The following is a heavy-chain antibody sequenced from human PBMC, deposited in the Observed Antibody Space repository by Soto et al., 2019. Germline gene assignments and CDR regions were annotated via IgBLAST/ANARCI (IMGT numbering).Heavy chain of an antibody. CDR2: IYPGDSDT. Sequence: PGESLKISCKGSGYSFTSYWIGWVRQMPGKGLEWMGIIYPGDSDTRYSPSFQGQVTISADKSISTAYLQWSSLKASDTAMYYCARRGHIAVAGTGSPRVNWFDPWGHGTGVTVSA. D-gene: IGHD6-19*01. J-gene: IGHJ5*02. CDR3: ARRGHIAVAGTGSPRVNWFDP. V-gene: IGHV5-51*01. CDR1: GYSFTSYW.